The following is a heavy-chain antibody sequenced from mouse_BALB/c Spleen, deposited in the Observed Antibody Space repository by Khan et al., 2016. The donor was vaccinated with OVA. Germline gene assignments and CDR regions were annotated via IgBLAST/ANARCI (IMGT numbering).Heavy chain of an antibody. CDR1: GFSLTDYG. Sequence: VQLQESGPGLVAPSQSLSITCTVSGFSLTDYGVSWIRQPPGKGLEWLGVIWGGGSTYYNSALKSRLCISKDNSKSQVFLKMNSLQTDDTAMYYCAKHNRYYSSSYDFDYWGQGTTLTVSS. D-gene: IGHD1-1*01. V-gene: IGHV2-6-5*01. J-gene: IGHJ2*01. CDR2: IWGGGST. CDR3: AKHNRYYSSSYDFDY.